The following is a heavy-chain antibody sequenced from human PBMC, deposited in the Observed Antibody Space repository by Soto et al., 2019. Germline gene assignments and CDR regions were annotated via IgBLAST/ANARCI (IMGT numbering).Heavy chain of an antibody. CDR3: ARGGSSWYREVHWFDP. V-gene: IGHV1-8*01. D-gene: IGHD6-13*01. CDR1: GYTFTSYD. CDR2: MDPNSGNT. Sequence: QVQLVQSGAEVKKPGASVKVSCKASGYTFTSYDINWVRQATGQGLEWMGWMDPNSGNTGYAQKFQGRVTMTRNTSISTAYMELSSLRSEDTAVYYCARGGSSWYREVHWFDPWGQGTLVTVSS. J-gene: IGHJ5*02.